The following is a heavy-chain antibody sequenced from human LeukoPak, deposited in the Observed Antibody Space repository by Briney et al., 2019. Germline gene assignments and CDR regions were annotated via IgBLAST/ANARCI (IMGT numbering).Heavy chain of an antibody. CDR3: ARESSGYLDY. CDR1: GYTFTSYY. D-gene: IGHD3-22*01. CDR2: IIPIFGTA. J-gene: IGHJ4*02. Sequence: SVKVSCKASGYTFTSYYMHWVRQAPGQGLEWMGGIIPIFGTANYAQKFQGRVTITADESTSTAYMELSSLRSEDTAVYYCARESSGYLDYWGQGTLVTVSS. V-gene: IGHV1-69*13.